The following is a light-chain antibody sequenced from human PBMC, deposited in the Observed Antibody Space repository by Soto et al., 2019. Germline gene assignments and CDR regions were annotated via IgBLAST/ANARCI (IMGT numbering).Light chain of an antibody. V-gene: IGKV3-20*01. CDR3: QQYGSSPYT. Sequence: EIVLTQSPGTLSLSPGERATLSCRASQRVSSSYLAWYQQKPGQAPRLLIYGASSRATGIPDRFSGNGSGTDFTLTISRLEPEDLAIYYCQQYGSSPYTFGQGTKLEIK. CDR1: QRVSSSY. CDR2: GAS. J-gene: IGKJ2*01.